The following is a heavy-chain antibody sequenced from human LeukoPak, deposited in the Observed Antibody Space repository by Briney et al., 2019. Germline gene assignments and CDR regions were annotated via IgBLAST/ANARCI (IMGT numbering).Heavy chain of an antibody. CDR2: IIPIFGTA. D-gene: IGHD5-18*01. CDR1: GGTFSSYA. J-gene: IGHJ4*02. CDR3: AIAEGYSYGKFDY. V-gene: IGHV1-69*05. Sequence: SVKVSCKASGGTFSSYAISCVRQAPGQRLEWMGRIIPIFGTANYAQKFQCRVTITTDESTSTAYMELSSLRSEDTAVYYCAIAEGYSYGKFDYWSPGTLVTVSS.